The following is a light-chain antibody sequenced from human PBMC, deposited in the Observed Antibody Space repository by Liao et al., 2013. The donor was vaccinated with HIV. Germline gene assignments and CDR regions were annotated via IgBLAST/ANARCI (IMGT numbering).Light chain of an antibody. CDR2: QDT. V-gene: IGLV3-1*01. J-gene: IGLJ1*01. CDR3: QAWDSSTPLYV. CDR1: KLGDEY. Sequence: SYELTQPPSVSVSPGQTASITCSGDKLGDEYASWYRQKPGQAPVLVIYQDTKRPSGIPERFSASNSGNTATLTISETQAMDEADYYCQAWDSSTPLYVFGTGTKVTVL.